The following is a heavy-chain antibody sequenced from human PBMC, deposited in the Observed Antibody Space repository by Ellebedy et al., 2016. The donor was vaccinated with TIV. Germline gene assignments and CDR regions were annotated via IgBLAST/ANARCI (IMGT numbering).Heavy chain of an antibody. D-gene: IGHD6-6*01. V-gene: IGHV1-2*02. J-gene: IGHJ4*02. Sequence: AASVQVSCKTSGYTFTAFHIHWVRQAPGQGLEWMGWVYPNSGGTNYAQQFQGRVTMTRDTSTSTGYMELSSLRSDDTAVYYCAAFPYISSSSAYWGQGTLVTVSS. CDR2: VYPNSGGT. CDR3: AAFPYISSSSAY. CDR1: GYTFTAFH.